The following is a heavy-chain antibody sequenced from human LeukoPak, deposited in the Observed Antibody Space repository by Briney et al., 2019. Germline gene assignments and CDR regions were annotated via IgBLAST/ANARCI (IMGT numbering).Heavy chain of an antibody. CDR2: VYYSGGT. CDR3: ARHSDPYYYDSSGYYSYRFDY. V-gene: IGHV4-39*01. J-gene: IGHJ4*02. CDR1: GGSISSSSYY. D-gene: IGHD3-22*01. Sequence: PSETLSLTCTVSGGSISSSSYYWGWIRQPPGKGLEWIGSVYYSGGTYSNPSLKSRVTISVDTSKNQFSLKLSPVTAADTAVYYCARHSDPYYYDSSGYYSYRFDYWGQGTLVTVSS.